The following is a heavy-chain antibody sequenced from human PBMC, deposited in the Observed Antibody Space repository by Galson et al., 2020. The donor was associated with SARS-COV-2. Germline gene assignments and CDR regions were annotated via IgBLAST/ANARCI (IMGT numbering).Heavy chain of an antibody. CDR2: ISWNSGSI. Sequence: SLKISCAASGFTFDDYAMHWVRQAPGKGLEWVSGISWNSGSIGYADSVKGRFTISRDNAKNSLYLQMNSLRAEDTALYYCAKDYTPMVRGADYWGQGTLVTVSS. V-gene: IGHV3-9*01. CDR3: AKDYTPMVRGADY. CDR1: GFTFDDYA. J-gene: IGHJ4*02. D-gene: IGHD5-18*01.